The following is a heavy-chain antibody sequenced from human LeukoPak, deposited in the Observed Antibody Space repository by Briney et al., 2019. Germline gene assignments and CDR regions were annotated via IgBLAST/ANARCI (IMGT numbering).Heavy chain of an antibody. J-gene: IGHJ3*02. V-gene: IGHV3-30-3*01. Sequence: PGGSLRLSCAASGFTFSSYAMHWVRQAPGKGLEWVAVISYDGSNKYYADSVKGRFTISRDNSKNTLYLQMNSLRAEDTAVYYCARDRVPSIAAPGVGAFDIWGQGTMVTVSS. D-gene: IGHD6-6*01. CDR3: ARDRVPSIAAPGVGAFDI. CDR1: GFTFSSYA. CDR2: ISYDGSNK.